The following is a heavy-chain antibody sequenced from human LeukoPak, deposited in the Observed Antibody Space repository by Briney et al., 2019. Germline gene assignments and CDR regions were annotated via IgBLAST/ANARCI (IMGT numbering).Heavy chain of an antibody. Sequence: GRSLRLSCAASGFTFSSYAMSWVRQAPGKGLEWVSAISGSGGSTYYADSVKGRFTISRDNSKNTLYLQMNSLRAEDTAVYYCAKEGDYYYGSGSYYNRDYFDYWGQGTLVTVSS. CDR1: GFTFSSYA. CDR2: ISGSGGST. CDR3: AKEGDYYYGSGSYYNRDYFDY. J-gene: IGHJ4*02. V-gene: IGHV3-23*01. D-gene: IGHD3-10*01.